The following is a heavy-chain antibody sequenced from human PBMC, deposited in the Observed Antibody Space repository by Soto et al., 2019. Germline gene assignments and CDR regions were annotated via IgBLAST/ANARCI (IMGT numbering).Heavy chain of an antibody. CDR2: IYYSGST. CDR3: ARTLLWFGGLLPAPFDY. V-gene: IGHV4-39*01. J-gene: IGHJ4*02. D-gene: IGHD3-10*01. CDR1: GGSISSSSYY. Sequence: SETLSLTCTVSGGSISSSSYYWGWIRQPPGKGLEWIGSIYYSGSTYYNPSLKSRVTISVDTSKNQFSLKLSSVTAADTAVYYCARTLLWFGGLLPAPFDYWGQGTLVTVSS.